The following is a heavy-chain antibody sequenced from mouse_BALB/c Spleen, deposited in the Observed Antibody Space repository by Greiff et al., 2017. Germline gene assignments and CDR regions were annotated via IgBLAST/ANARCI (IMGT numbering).Heavy chain of an antibody. CDR2: ISSGSSTI. CDR1: GFTFSSFG. Sequence: EVMLVESGGGLVQPGGSRKLSCAASGFTFSSFGMHWVRQAPEKGLEWVAYISSGSSTIYYADTVKGRFTISRDNPKNTLFLQMTSLRSEDTAMYYCARSGGGKGFDYWGQGTTLTVSS. J-gene: IGHJ2*01. CDR3: ARSGGGKGFDY. D-gene: IGHD2-1*01. V-gene: IGHV5-17*02.